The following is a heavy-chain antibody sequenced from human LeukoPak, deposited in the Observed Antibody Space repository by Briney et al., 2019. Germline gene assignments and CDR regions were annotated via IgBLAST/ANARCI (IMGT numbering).Heavy chain of an antibody. CDR3: ATYCGGDSYGVDY. CDR1: GYTFSGYY. CDR2: INPNSGGT. D-gene: IGHD2-21*01. J-gene: IGHJ4*02. Sequence: ASVKVSCKASGYTFSGYYMHWVRQAPGQGLEWMGWINPNSGGTNYAQKFQGRVTMTRDTSISTAYMELSRLRSDDTAVYYCATYCGGDSYGVDYWGQGTLVTVSS. V-gene: IGHV1-2*02.